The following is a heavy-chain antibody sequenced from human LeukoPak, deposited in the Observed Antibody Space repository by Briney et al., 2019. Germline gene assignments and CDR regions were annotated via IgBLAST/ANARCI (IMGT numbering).Heavy chain of an antibody. Sequence: SETLSLTCTVSGGSISPYYWCWIRQPPGKGLEWIGYIYYSGTTNYNPSLKSRVTMSVDTSNNHLSLRLTSVTAADTALYYCARHSYNYYGLDVWGQGTTITVSS. CDR1: GGSISPYY. CDR3: ARHSYNYYGLDV. CDR2: IYYSGTT. J-gene: IGHJ6*02. V-gene: IGHV4-59*08.